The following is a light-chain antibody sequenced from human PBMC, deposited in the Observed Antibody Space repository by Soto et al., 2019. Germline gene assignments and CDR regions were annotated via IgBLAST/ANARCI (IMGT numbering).Light chain of an antibody. V-gene: IGKV3-20*01. CDR2: GAA. Sequence: ERVLTQSPGTLSLSPWERATLSCRASQSVSSNYLAWYQHKPGQPPRLLSYGAATMASGIPDRFSGSGSGTDFTLTISRLEPEDSAVYYCQQYGSSPTWTFGQGTKVDIK. CDR3: QQYGSSPTWT. J-gene: IGKJ1*01. CDR1: QSVSSNY.